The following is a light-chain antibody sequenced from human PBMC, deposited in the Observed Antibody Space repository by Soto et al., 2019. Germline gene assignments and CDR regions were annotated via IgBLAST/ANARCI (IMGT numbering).Light chain of an antibody. CDR1: LALGTN. J-gene: IGKJ2*01. V-gene: IGKV3-15*01. Sequence: EIVMMQSPATLSVSPGERATLSCRASLALGTNLAWYQHKPGQAPRLLIYGASTRATGVPVRFSGSGSETEFTLSISSLQSDDLAVYHCQQYTNWPYTFGQGTKLEIK. CDR3: QQYTNWPYT. CDR2: GAS.